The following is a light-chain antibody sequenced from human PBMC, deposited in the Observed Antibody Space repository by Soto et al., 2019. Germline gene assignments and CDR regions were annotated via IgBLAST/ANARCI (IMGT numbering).Light chain of an antibody. J-gene: IGLJ2*01. Sequence: NFMLTQPHSVSESPGKTVTISCTHSSGSIASNYVQWYQQRPGSSPTTVIYEDSRRPSGVPERFSGSIDISSNSAFLTISGLKTEDEADYYCQSYDTTSVVFGGGTKLTVL. V-gene: IGLV6-57*01. CDR2: EDS. CDR1: SGSIASNY. CDR3: QSYDTTSVV.